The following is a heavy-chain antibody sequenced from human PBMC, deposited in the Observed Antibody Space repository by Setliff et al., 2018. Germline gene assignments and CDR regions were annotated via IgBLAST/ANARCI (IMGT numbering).Heavy chain of an antibody. V-gene: IGHV3-48*01. D-gene: IGHD5-12*01. Sequence: GGSLRLSCAASGFTFSSYSMNWVRQAPGKGLEWVSYFSGSSSTIRYADSVKGRFTISRDNAKNSLHLQMNSLRAEDTAVYYCAKVDIDYIMTRDNTWQYIFYMDVWG. CDR1: GFTFSSYS. CDR3: AKVDIDYIMTRDNTWQYIFYMDV. J-gene: IGHJ6*03. CDR2: FSGSSSTI.